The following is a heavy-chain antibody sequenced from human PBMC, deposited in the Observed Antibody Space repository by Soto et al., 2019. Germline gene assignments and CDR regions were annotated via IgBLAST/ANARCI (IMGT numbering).Heavy chain of an antibody. CDR2: IYPADSDT. J-gene: IGHJ6*02. D-gene: IGHD2-21*02. V-gene: IGHV5-51*01. CDR3: VRPNTAGMSGMDV. Sequence: LGESLKISCKGSGYTFTSFWIGRVSQMPGKGLEWMGIIYPADSDTRYSPSFQGQVTISADKSISTAFLQWSSLKASDTAMYYCVRPNTAGMSGMDVWGQGTMVTVSS. CDR1: GYTFTSFW.